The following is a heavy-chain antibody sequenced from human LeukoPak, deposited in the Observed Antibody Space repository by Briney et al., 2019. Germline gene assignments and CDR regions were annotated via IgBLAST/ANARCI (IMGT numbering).Heavy chain of an antibody. J-gene: IGHJ4*02. CDR3: ARNKNPNYYYDSSGYSGFSY. CDR2: INPSGGST. V-gene: IGHV1-46*01. D-gene: IGHD3-22*01. CDR1: GYTFTSYY. Sequence: GASVKVSCKASGYTFTSYYMHWVRQAPGQGLEWMGIINPSGGSTSYAQKFQGRVTMTRDTSTSTVYMELSSLRSEGTAVYYCARNKNPNYYYDSSGYSGFSYWGQGTLVTVST.